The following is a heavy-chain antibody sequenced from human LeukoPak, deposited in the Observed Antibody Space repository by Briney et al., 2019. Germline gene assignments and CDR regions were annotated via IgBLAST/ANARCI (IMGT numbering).Heavy chain of an antibody. CDR1: GFTFTNHW. V-gene: IGHV3-7*01. CDR2: INQDGSEK. J-gene: IGHJ5*02. Sequence: GGSLRLSCAASGFTFTNHWMSWVRQAPGKGLEWVANINQDGSEKFYVDSVKGRFTISKDNAKNSLYLQMNSLRAEDTAVYYCAEGTTAWGQGTLVTVSS. D-gene: IGHD2/OR15-2a*01. CDR3: AEGTTA.